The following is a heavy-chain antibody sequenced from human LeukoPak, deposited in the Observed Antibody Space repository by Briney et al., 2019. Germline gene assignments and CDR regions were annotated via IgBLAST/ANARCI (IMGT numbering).Heavy chain of an antibody. D-gene: IGHD1-7*01. Sequence: SETLSLTCTVSGGSISSSSYYWGWIRQPPGKGLEWIGSIYYSGSTYYNPSLKSRVTMSVDTSKNQFSLKLSSVTAADTAVYYCAGQLELRAFDIWGQGTMVTVSS. CDR1: GGSISSSSYY. CDR2: IYYSGST. CDR3: AGQLELRAFDI. J-gene: IGHJ3*02. V-gene: IGHV4-39*07.